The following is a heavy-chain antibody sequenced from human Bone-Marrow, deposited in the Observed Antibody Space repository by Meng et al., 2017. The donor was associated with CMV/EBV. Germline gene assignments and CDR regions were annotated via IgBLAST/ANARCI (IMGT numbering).Heavy chain of an antibody. CDR2: IKQDGSEK. Sequence: GGSLRLSCAASGFTFSSYWMSWVRQAPGKGLEWVANIKQDGSEKYYVDSVKGRFTISRDNAKNSLYLQMNSLRAEDTAVYYCAGVRGWYVGWFDPWGQGTLVTVSS. V-gene: IGHV3-7*01. D-gene: IGHD6-19*01. J-gene: IGHJ5*02. CDR3: AGVRGWYVGWFDP. CDR1: GFTFSSYW.